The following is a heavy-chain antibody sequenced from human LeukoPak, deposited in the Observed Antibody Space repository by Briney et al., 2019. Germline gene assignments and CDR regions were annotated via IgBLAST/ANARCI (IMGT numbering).Heavy chain of an antibody. CDR2: ISSSSTTR. J-gene: IGHJ4*02. Sequence: GGSLRLSCVGSGFTFSNYWINWVRQAPGKGLEWVSYISSSSTTRYYADSVKGRFTISRDNAKNSLYLQMNSLRDEDSAVYYCARDPHIAAAGTIFDYWGQGTLVTVSS. V-gene: IGHV3-48*02. CDR3: ARDPHIAAAGTIFDY. CDR1: GFTFSNYW. D-gene: IGHD6-13*01.